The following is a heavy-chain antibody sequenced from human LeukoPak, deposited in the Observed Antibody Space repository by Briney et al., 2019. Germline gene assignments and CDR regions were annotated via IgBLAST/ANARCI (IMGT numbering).Heavy chain of an antibody. Sequence: KTGGSLRLSCAASGFTFSSYSMNWIRQAPGKGLEWVSSISSSGTYIYYADSVKGRFTISRDNAKNSLYLQMNSLRAEDAAVYYCARVTATYYYDSSGYYSPDYWGQGTLVTVSS. J-gene: IGHJ4*02. CDR3: ARVTATYYYDSSGYYSPDY. D-gene: IGHD3-22*01. CDR2: ISSSGTYI. V-gene: IGHV3-21*01. CDR1: GFTFSSYS.